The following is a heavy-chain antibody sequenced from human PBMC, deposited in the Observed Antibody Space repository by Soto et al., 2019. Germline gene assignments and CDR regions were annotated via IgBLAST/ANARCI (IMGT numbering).Heavy chain of an antibody. D-gene: IGHD6-13*01. CDR2: IIPIFGTA. CDR1: GCTFSSYA. Sequence: QVQLVQSGAEVKKPGSSVKVSCKASGCTFSSYAISWVRQAPGQGLEWMGGIIPIFGTANYAQKFQGRVTITADESTSTAYMELSSLRSEDTAVYYCARGSGSSSWSALNWFDPWGQGTLVTVSS. CDR3: ARGSGSSSWSALNWFDP. V-gene: IGHV1-69*01. J-gene: IGHJ5*02.